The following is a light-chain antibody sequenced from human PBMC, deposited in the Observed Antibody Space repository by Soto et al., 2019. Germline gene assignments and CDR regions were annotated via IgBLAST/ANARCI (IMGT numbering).Light chain of an antibody. CDR3: LQHSDYPLT. J-gene: IGKJ2*01. Sequence: DLQMTQSPSSLSASVGDRVTITCRASQGIRDALGWYQQKPGKVPKRLIYSASSLQNGVPSRFSGSGSETVFTLTISSLQTEDFATYFCLQHSDYPLTFGQGTRLEI. V-gene: IGKV1-17*01. CDR2: SAS. CDR1: QGIRDA.